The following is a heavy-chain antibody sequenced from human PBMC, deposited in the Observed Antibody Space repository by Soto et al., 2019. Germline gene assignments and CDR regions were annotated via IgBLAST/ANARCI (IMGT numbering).Heavy chain of an antibody. D-gene: IGHD3-22*01. CDR1: GGSISSSSYY. CDR3: ARQSYYYDSSGYSYNWFDP. CDR2: IYYSGST. J-gene: IGHJ5*02. V-gene: IGHV4-39*01. Sequence: SETLSLTCTVSGGSISSSSYYWGWIRQPPGKGLEWIGSIYYSGSTYYNPSLKSRVTISVDTSKNQFSLKLSSVTAADTAVYYCARQSYYYDSSGYSYNWFDPWGQGTLVTVSS.